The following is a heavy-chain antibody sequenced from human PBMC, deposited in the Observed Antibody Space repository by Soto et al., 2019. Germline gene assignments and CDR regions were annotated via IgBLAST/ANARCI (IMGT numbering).Heavy chain of an antibody. CDR1: GYTFISYG. CDR3: AGREVGTTLDFDY. D-gene: IGHD1-26*01. Sequence: QVQLVQSGAEVKKPGASVKVSCTASGYTFISYGISWVRQAPGQGLEWMGWISAYNGNTMYAQKVQGGVTMTTDAATSQGYVELRSLRADDTAVYSCAGREVGTTLDFDYWGQGPLVTVSS. V-gene: IGHV1-18*01. CDR2: ISAYNGNT. J-gene: IGHJ4*02.